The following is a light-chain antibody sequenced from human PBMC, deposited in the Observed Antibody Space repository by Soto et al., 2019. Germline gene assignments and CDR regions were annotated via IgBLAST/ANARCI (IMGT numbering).Light chain of an antibody. CDR3: CSYAGIFYLV. CDR1: SSDVGAYNY. V-gene: IGLV2-11*01. Sequence: QSALTQPRSVSGSPGQSVTISCTGTSSDVGAYNYVSWYQHYPGKAPKLLIYDVSERPSWVPDRFSGSKSGDTASLTISGLQAEDEGHYYCCSYAGIFYLVFGGGTKVTVL. J-gene: IGLJ2*01. CDR2: DVS.